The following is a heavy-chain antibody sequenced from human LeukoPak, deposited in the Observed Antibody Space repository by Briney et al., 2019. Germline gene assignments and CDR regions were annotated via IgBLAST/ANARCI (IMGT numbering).Heavy chain of an antibody. D-gene: IGHD6-19*01. CDR3: AAGYSSGWRPLNY. CDR2: ISYDGSNE. CDR1: GFTFSSYG. V-gene: IGHV3-30*03. J-gene: IGHJ4*02. Sequence: PGRSLRLSCAASGFTFSSYGMHWVRQAPGKGLEWVAVISYDGSNEYYADSVKGRFTISRDNSKNTLYLQMNSLRAEDTAVYYCAAGYSSGWRPLNYWGQGTLVTVSS.